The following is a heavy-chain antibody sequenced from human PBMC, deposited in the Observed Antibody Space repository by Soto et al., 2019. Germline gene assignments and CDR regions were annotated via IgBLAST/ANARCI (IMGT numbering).Heavy chain of an antibody. CDR1: GFTFSSYA. CDR2: VSGSGGTT. Sequence: EVQLLESGGDLVQPGGSLRLSCVASGFTFSSYAMSWVRQAPGKGLEWVSVVSGSGGTTYYADSVKGRFTISRGNSKNTLYLQMNSLSAEDTAVYYCAKSGQAPAVEVRFDYWGQGTLVTVSS. J-gene: IGHJ4*02. V-gene: IGHV3-23*01. CDR3: AKSGQAPAVEVRFDY. D-gene: IGHD2-2*01.